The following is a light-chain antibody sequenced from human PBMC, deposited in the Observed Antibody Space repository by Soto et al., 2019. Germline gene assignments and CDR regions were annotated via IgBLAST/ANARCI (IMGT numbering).Light chain of an antibody. Sequence: EIVLTQSPGTLSLSPGERATLSCRASQSVRGSYLAWYQRKPGQAPRLLIYGASSRATGIPDRFSGSGSGSDFILTISRLEPEDFAVYYCQQYESSPPMYTFGQGTKLEIK. J-gene: IGKJ2*01. CDR2: GAS. CDR3: QQYESSPPMYT. CDR1: QSVRGSY. V-gene: IGKV3-20*01.